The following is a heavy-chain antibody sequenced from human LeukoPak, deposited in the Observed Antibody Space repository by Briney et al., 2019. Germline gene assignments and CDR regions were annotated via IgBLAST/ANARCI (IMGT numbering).Heavy chain of an antibody. CDR1: GFTFSSYG. Sequence: PGGTLRLSCAASGFTFSSYGMSWVRQAPGKGLQWVSALSGSGGSTYYADSVKGRFTIFRDNSKNTMYLQMNSLRAEDTAVYYCAKGSMGRGPDYWGQGTLVTVSS. V-gene: IGHV3-23*01. D-gene: IGHD3-10*01. J-gene: IGHJ4*02. CDR2: LSGSGGST. CDR3: AKGSMGRGPDY.